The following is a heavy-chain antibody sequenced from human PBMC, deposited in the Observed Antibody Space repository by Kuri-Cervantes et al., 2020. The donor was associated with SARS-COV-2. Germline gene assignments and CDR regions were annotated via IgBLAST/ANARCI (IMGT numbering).Heavy chain of an antibody. D-gene: IGHD3-22*01. CDR2: INTYNGNT. J-gene: IGHJ4*02. CDR3: ARFLLPPDFDY. V-gene: IGHV1-18*01. Sequence: ASVKVSCKTSGYIFNTYGISWVRQAPGRGLEWMGSINTYNGNTNYAQIIQGRVTMTTDTSTATAFMELRSLRSDDTAVYYCARFLLPPDFDYWGQGTLVTVSS. CDR1: GYIFNTYG.